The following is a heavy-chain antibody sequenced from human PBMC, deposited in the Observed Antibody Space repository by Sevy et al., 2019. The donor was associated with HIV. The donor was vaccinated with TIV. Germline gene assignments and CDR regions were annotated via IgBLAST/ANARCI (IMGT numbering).Heavy chain of an antibody. V-gene: IGHV4-34*01. J-gene: IGHJ5*02. Sequence: SETLSLTCAVYGGSFSGYYWSWIRQPPGKGLEWIGEINHSGSTNYNPSLKSRVTISVDTSKNQFSLKLSSVTAADTAVYYCARRYSGGSWDESNTNWFDPWGQGTLVTVSS. CDR1: GGSFSGYY. D-gene: IGHD2-15*01. CDR2: INHSGST. CDR3: ARRYSGGSWDESNTNWFDP.